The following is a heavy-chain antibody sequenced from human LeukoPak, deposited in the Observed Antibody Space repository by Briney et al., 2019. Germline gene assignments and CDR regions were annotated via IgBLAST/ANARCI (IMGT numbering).Heavy chain of an antibody. CDR2: VSYDGTET. D-gene: IGHD3-10*01. J-gene: IGHJ6*04. CDR1: GFIFSRYG. V-gene: IGHV3-30*03. Sequence: GRSLRLSCAASGFIFSRYGMHWVRQAPGKGLEWVAVVSYDGTETKYADSVKGRLNLSRDNSKNTVYLQMNSLTFEDTAVYYCARSARGVIFDVWGKGTTVIVSS. CDR3: ARSARGVIFDV.